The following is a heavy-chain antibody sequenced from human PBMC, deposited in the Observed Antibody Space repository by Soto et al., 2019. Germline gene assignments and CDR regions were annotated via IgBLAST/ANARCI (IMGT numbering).Heavy chain of an antibody. D-gene: IGHD3-10*01. V-gene: IGHV1-2*04. J-gene: IGHJ3*02. CDR1: GYTFTGYY. Sequence: ASVRVSCKASGYTFTGYYMHWVRQAPGQGLEWMGWINPNSGGTNYAQKFQGWFTMTRDTSISTAYMELSRLRSYDTALYYFARSTMVTGVDAFDIWGQGTMVTVSS. CDR2: INPNSGGT. CDR3: ARSTMVTGVDAFDI.